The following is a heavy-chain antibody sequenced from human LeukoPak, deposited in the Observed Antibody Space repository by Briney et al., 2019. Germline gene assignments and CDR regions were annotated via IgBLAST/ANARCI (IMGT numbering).Heavy chain of an antibody. V-gene: IGHV3-23*01. CDR1: GFTFSSYV. J-gene: IGHJ5*02. D-gene: IGHD3-10*01. CDR2: ISGGGGKT. CDR3: AKTAASLLWFGAHWFDP. Sequence: GGSLRLFCAVSGFTFSSYVMSWVRQAPGMGLEWVSTISGGGGKTYYSDAVKGRVTISRDNSKNTLYLQMNSLRAEDTAVYYCAKTAASLLWFGAHWFDPWGQGTLVTVSS.